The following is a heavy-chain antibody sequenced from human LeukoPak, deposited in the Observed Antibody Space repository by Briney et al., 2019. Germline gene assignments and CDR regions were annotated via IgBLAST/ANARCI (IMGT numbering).Heavy chain of an antibody. V-gene: IGHV1-69*06. CDR2: IIPMSDTA. D-gene: IGHD1-26*01. CDR3: AREDDTGRYMGDDAFDI. J-gene: IGHJ3*02. CDR1: GYSFTSYW. Sequence: KISCKGSGYSFTSYWIGWVRQAPGQGLEWMGGIIPMSDTANYPQKFRGRLTITADIPTSTVYMELSSLRSEDTAVYYCAREDDTGRYMGDDAFDIWGQGTMVTVSS.